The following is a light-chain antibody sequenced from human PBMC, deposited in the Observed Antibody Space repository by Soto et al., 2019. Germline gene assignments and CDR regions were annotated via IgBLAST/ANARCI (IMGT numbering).Light chain of an antibody. CDR1: SSDVGRYKY. Sequence: QSALTQPASVSGTPGQSITISCTGTSSDVGRYKYVSWYQQHPGKAPKLMIYDVSYRPSGVSNRFSGSKSGITASLTISGLQAEDEADYYCSSYTSTTTLVFGGGTKLTVV. CDR2: DVS. J-gene: IGLJ2*01. V-gene: IGLV2-14*01. CDR3: SSYTSTTTLV.